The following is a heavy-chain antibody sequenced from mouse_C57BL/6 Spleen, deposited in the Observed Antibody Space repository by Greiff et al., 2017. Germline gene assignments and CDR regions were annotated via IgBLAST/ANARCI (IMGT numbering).Heavy chain of an antibody. V-gene: IGHV1-80*01. CDR3: ARETGTLVDY. CDR2: IYPGDGDT. J-gene: IGHJ2*01. D-gene: IGHD4-1*01. Sequence: SGAELVKPGASVKISCKASGYAFSSYWMNWVKQRPGKGLEWIGQIYPGDGDTNYNGKFKGKATVTADTSSSTAYMQLSSLPSEDSAVYFCARETGTLVDYWGQGTTLTGSS. CDR1: GYAFSSYW.